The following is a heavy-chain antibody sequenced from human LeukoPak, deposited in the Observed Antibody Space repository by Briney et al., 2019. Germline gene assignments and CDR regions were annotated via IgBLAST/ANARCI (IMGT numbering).Heavy chain of an antibody. V-gene: IGHV4-39*01. Sequence: PSETLSLTCTVSGGSISSSSYYWGWIRQPPGKGLEWIGSICYSGSTYYNPSLKSRVTISVDTSKNQFSLKLSSVTAADTAVYYCARQKVKGPYYFDYWGQGTLVTVSS. CDR3: ARQKVKGPYYFDY. CDR2: ICYSGST. D-gene: IGHD2-21*01. CDR1: GGSISSSSYY. J-gene: IGHJ4*02.